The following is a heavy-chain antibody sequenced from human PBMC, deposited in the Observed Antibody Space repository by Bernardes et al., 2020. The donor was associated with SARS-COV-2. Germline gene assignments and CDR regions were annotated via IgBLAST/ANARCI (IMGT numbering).Heavy chain of an antibody. D-gene: IGHD3-3*01. CDR1: GGSISSGGYY. Sequence: SETLSLTCTVSGGSISSGGYYWSWIRQHPGKGLEWIGYTYYSWSTYYNPSLKSRVTISVDTSKNQFSLKLSSVTASDTAVYYCASASAITIFGVVSAFDYWGQGTLVTVSS. CDR2: TYYSWST. CDR3: ASASAITIFGVVSAFDY. V-gene: IGHV4-31*03. J-gene: IGHJ4*02.